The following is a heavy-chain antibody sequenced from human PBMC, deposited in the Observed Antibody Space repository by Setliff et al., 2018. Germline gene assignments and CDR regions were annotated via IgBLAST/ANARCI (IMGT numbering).Heavy chain of an antibody. D-gene: IGHD3-3*01. J-gene: IGHJ6*02. CDR3: ARGRERDYNFWSGYYTYYYYGMDV. Sequence: ASVKVSCKASGGTFSSYAINWVRQATGQGLEWMGWMNPNSGNTGYAQKFQGRVTMTRNTSISTAYMELSSLRSEDTAVYYCARGRERDYNFWSGYYTYYYYGMDVWGQGTTVTVS. V-gene: IGHV1-8*02. CDR1: GGTFSSYA. CDR2: MNPNSGNT.